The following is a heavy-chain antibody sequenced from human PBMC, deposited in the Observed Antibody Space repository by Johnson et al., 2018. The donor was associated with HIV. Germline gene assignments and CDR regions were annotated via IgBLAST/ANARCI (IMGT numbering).Heavy chain of an antibody. CDR1: GFTFSSYA. CDR3: ARDPSWNACDI. D-gene: IGHD2-2*01. V-gene: IGHV3-64*01. CDR2: ISSNGGST. J-gene: IGHJ3*02. Sequence: VQLVESGGGLVQPGGSLRLSCAASGFTFSSYAMHWVRQAPGKGLEYVSAISSNGGSTYYANSVKGRFTISRDNSKNTLYLQMGSLRAEDTALYYCARDPSWNACDIWGQGTMVTVSS.